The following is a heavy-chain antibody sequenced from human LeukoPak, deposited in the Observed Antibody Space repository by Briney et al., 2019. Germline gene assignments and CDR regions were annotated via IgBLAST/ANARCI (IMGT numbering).Heavy chain of an antibody. V-gene: IGHV4-59*01. CDR3: ATSRGTWHAFDI. CDR1: GGSISSYY. D-gene: IGHD3-16*01. CDR2: IYYSGST. Sequence: PSETLSLTCTVSGGSISSYYWSWIRQPPGKGLEWIGYIYYSGSTNYNPSLKSRVTISVDTSKNQFSLKLSSVTAADTAVYYCATSRGTWHAFDIWGQGTMVTASS. J-gene: IGHJ3*02.